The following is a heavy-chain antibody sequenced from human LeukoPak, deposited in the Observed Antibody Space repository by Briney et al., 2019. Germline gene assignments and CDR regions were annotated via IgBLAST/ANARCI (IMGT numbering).Heavy chain of an antibody. J-gene: IGHJ5*02. CDR1: GGSISSSSYY. V-gene: IGHV4-39*07. Sequence: SETLSLTCTVSGGSISSSSYYWGWIRQPPGKGLEWIGSIYYSGSTYYNPSLKSRVTISVDTSKNQFSLKLSSVTAADTAVYYCARDRRGFDPWGQGTLVTVSS. CDR3: ARDRRGFDP. CDR2: IYYSGST.